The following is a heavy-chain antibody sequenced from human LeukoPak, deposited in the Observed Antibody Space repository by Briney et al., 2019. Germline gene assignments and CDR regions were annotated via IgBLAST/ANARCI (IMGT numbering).Heavy chain of an antibody. CDR2: ISGSGGST. J-gene: IGHJ3*02. Sequence: GGSLRLSCAASGFTFSSYAMSWVRQAPGKGLEWVSAISGSGGSTYYADSVKGRFTISRDNSKNTLYLQMNSLRAEDTAVYYCARLGVTDYDFWSGYRSAFDIWGQGTMVTVSS. D-gene: IGHD3-3*01. V-gene: IGHV3-23*01. CDR1: GFTFSSYA. CDR3: ARLGVTDYDFWSGYRSAFDI.